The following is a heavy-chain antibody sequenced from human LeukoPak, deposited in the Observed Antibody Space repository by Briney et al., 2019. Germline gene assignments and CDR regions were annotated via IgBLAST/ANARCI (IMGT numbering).Heavy chain of an antibody. CDR3: AKGESSSWSVSGFDL. J-gene: IGHJ3*01. CDR2: IDWNSGSI. D-gene: IGHD6-13*01. Sequence: PGGSLRLSCAASGFTFDDYAMHWVRQAPGKGLEWVSGIDWNSGSIGYVDSVQGRFTISRDNAKNSLYLQMNSLGAEDTALYYCAKGESSSWSVSGFDLWGQGTLVTVSS. V-gene: IGHV3-9*01. CDR1: GFTFDDYA.